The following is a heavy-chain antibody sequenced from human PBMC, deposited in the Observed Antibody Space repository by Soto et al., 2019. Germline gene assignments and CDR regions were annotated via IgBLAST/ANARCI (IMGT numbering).Heavy chain of an antibody. V-gene: IGHV4-39*01. CDR3: ARRRGRYCSGGSCYPFDY. Sequence: SETLSLTCTVSGGSISSSSYYWGWIRQPPGKGLEWIGSIYYSGSTYYNPSLKSRVTISVDTSKNQFSLKLSSVTAADTAVYYCARRRGRYCSGGSCYPFDYWGQGTLVTVSS. D-gene: IGHD2-15*01. CDR2: IYYSGST. CDR1: GGSISSSSYY. J-gene: IGHJ4*02.